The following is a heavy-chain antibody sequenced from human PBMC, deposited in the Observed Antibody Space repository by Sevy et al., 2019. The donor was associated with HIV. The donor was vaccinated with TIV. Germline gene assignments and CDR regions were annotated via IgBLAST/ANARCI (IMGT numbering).Heavy chain of an antibody. J-gene: IGHJ6*03. CDR3: ASGVYYYYMDV. CDR1: GFTFSSYA. Sequence: GGSLRLSCAASGFTFSSYAMHWVRQAPGKGLEWVAVISYDGSNKYYADSVKGRFTISRDNSKNTLYLQMNSLRAEDTAVYYCASGVYYYYMDVWGKRTTVTVSS. CDR2: ISYDGSNK. V-gene: IGHV3-30-3*01.